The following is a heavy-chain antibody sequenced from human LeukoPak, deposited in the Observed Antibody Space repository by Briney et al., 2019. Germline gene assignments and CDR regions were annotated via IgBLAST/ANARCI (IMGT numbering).Heavy chain of an antibody. J-gene: IGHJ3*02. CDR3: ARHGASIVVVVTGGAFDI. D-gene: IGHD3-22*01. CDR2: IYYSGST. Sequence: SETLSLTCTVSGGSISSSSYYWGWIRQPPGKGLEWIGSIYYSGSTYYNPSLKSRVTISVDTSKNQFPLKLSSVTAADTAVYYCARHGASIVVVVTGGAFDIWGQGTMVTVSS. CDR1: GGSISSSSYY. V-gene: IGHV4-39*01.